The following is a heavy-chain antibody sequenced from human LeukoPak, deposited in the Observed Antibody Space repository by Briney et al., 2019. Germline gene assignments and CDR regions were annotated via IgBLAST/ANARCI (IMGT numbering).Heavy chain of an antibody. J-gene: IGHJ4*02. CDR2: ISYDGSNK. CDR3: ASSRREYYYDSSGFN. CDR1: GFTFSSYG. D-gene: IGHD3-22*01. Sequence: PGRSLRLSCAASGFTFSSYGMHWVRQAPGKGLEWVAVISYDGSNKYYADSVKGRFTISRDNSKNTLYLQMNSLRAEDTAVYYCASSRREYYYDSSGFNWGQGTLVTVSS. V-gene: IGHV3-30*03.